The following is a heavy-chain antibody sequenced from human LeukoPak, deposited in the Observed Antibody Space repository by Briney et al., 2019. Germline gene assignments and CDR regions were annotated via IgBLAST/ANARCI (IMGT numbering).Heavy chain of an antibody. D-gene: IGHD1-26*01. CDR3: ARFIVGATRGDY. CDR1: GGSISSGSYY. CDR2: IYTSGST. V-gene: IGHV4-61*02. J-gene: IGHJ4*02. Sequence: SETLSLTCTVSGGSISSGSYYWSWIRQPAGKGLEWIGRIYTSGSTNYNPSLKSRVTISVDTSKNQFSLKLSSVTAADTAVYYCARFIVGATRGDYWAREPWSPSPQ.